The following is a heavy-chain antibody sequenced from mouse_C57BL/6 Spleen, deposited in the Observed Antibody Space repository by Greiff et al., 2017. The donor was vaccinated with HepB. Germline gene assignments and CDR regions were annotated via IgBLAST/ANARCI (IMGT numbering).Heavy chain of an antibody. CDR2: IWWDDDK. CDR3: ARIPYYGSSGAWFAY. J-gene: IGHJ3*01. D-gene: IGHD1-1*01. Sequence: QVQLKESGPGILQPSQTLSLTCSFSGFSLSTFGMGVGWIRQPSGKGLEWLAHIWWDDDKYYNPALKSRLTISKDTSKNQVFLKIANVDTADTATYYCARIPYYGSSGAWFAYWGQGTLVTVSA. V-gene: IGHV8-8*01. CDR1: GFSLSTFGMG.